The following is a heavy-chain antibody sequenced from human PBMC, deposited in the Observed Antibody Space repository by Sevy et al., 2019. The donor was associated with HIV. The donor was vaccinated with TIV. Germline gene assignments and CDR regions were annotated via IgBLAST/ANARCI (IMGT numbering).Heavy chain of an antibody. V-gene: IGHV3-20*04. CDR3: ARDLTMVRGVSWFDP. Sequence: GGCLRLSCAASGFTFDDYGMSWVRQAPGKGLEWVSGINWNGGSTGYADSVKGRFTISRDNAKNSLYLQMNSLRAEDTALYYCARDLTMVRGVSWFDPWGQGTLVTVSS. J-gene: IGHJ5*02. CDR2: INWNGGST. CDR1: GFTFDDYG. D-gene: IGHD3-10*01.